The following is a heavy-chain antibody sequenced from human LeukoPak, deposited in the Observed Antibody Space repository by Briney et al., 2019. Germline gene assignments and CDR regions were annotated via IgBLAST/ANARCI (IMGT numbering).Heavy chain of an antibody. Sequence: PSETLSLTCTVSGGSISSYYWSWIRQPPGKGLEWIGYIYYSGSTNYNPSLKSRVTISVDTSKNQFSLKLSSVTAADTAVYYCARGGYGDYPSWSDPWGQGTLVTVSP. J-gene: IGHJ5*02. D-gene: IGHD4-17*01. V-gene: IGHV4-59*01. CDR2: IYYSGST. CDR3: ARGGYGDYPSWSDP. CDR1: GGSISSYY.